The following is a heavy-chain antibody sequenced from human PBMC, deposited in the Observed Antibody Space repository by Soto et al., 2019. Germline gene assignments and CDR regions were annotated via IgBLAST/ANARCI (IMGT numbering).Heavy chain of an antibody. Sequence: QVQLVESGGGVVQPGRSLRLSCVVSGFIFSDYGMQWVRQAPGKGLEWVAVTWFDGSNELYADPVKGRFTIFRDNSRDTLYLQMNSLNVDDTGVYYCMRDSNGMDVGGRGTTVIVSS. CDR3: MRDSNGMDV. CDR2: TWFDGSNE. J-gene: IGHJ6*02. V-gene: IGHV3-33*01. CDR1: GFIFSDYG.